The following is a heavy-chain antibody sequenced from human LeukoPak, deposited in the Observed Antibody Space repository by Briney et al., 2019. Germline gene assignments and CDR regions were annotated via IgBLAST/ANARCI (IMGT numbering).Heavy chain of an antibody. CDR1: GFTVSSNY. V-gene: IGHV3-69-1*01. CDR2: ITKKTAI. CDR3: ARGTYYSGSGPGNWFDP. D-gene: IGHD3-10*01. J-gene: IGHJ5*02. Sequence: GGSLRLSCAASGFTVSSNYMNWIRQSPGKGLEWVSHITKKTAIEYADSVKGRFTISRDNANNLLFLQMDSLRPEDTAVYYCARGTYYSGSGPGNWFDPWGHGTLVTVSS.